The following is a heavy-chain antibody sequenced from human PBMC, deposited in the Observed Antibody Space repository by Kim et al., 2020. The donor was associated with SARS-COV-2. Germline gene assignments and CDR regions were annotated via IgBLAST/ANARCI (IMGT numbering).Heavy chain of an antibody. Sequence: GGSLRLSCAASGFTFDDYAMHWVRQAPGKGLEWVSLISGDGGSTYYADSVKGRFTISRDNSKNSLYLQMNSLRTEDTALYYCAKDRDLLWFGEFAYYFDYWGQGTLVTVSS. CDR2: ISGDGGST. D-gene: IGHD3-10*01. J-gene: IGHJ4*02. CDR1: GFTFDDYA. V-gene: IGHV3-43*02. CDR3: AKDRDLLWFGEFAYYFDY.